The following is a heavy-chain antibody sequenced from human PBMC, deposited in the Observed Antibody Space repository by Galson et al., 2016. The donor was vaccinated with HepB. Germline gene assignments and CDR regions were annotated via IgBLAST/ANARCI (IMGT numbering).Heavy chain of an antibody. V-gene: IGHV3-21*06. CDR1: GFTFNFYN. Sequence: SLRLSCAASGFTFNFYNMNWVRQAPGKGLEWVSSISGGSSSTHYADSVKGRFTISRDNANNFLFLQMDSLRVDDTAVYFCARDYVATTGLMDYWGQGILVTVSA. J-gene: IGHJ4*02. CDR2: ISGGSSST. D-gene: IGHD1-1*01. CDR3: ARDYVATTGLMDY.